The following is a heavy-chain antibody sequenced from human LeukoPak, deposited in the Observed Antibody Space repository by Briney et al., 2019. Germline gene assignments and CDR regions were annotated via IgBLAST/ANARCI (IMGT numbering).Heavy chain of an antibody. CDR1: GFTFTIYS. CDR2: ISSSSSTI. Sequence: GGSLRLSCVASGFTFTIYSLSWVRQAPGKGLEWVSYISSSSSTIYYADSMKGRFTISRDNAKNSLYLQMNSLRAEDTAVYYCARGPPLFDPWGQGTLVTASS. V-gene: IGHV3-48*01. J-gene: IGHJ5*02. CDR3: ARGPPLFDP.